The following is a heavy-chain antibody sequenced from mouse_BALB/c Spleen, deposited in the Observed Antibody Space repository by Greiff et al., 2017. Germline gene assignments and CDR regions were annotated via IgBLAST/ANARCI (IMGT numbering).Heavy chain of an antibody. CDR1: GYSITSDYA. CDR3: ANYGSSYWFAY. J-gene: IGHJ3*01. CDR2: ISYSGST. D-gene: IGHD1-1*01. Sequence: EVMLVESGPGLVKPSQSLSLTCTVTGYSITSDYAWNWIRQFPGNKLEWMGYISYSGSTSYNPSLKSRISITRDTSKNQFFLQLNSVTTEDTATYYCANYGSSYWFAYWGQGTLGTVSA. V-gene: IGHV3-2*02.